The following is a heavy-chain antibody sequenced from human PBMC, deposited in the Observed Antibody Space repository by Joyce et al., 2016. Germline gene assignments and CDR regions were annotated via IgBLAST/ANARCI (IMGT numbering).Heavy chain of an antibody. D-gene: IGHD5-12*01. Sequence: QITLKESGPTLVKPTQTLTLTCAFSGFSRSTRGVGVGCFRQPPGKALEGLVLRYWVYVKRYSPSLKSRLTITKDTARNQVVLTMTNMDPVDTATYYCAHRPSGGYDPSAFDFWGQGTLVTVSS. CDR1: GFSRSTRGVG. CDR2: RYWVYVK. CDR3: AHRPSGGYDPSAFDF. V-gene: IGHV2-5*02. J-gene: IGHJ4*02.